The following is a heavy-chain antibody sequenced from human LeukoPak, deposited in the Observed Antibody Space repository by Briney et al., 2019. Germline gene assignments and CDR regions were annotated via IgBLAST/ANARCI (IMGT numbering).Heavy chain of an antibody. D-gene: IGHD1-26*01. Sequence: GGSLRLSCAASGFTFSYYAMHWVRQAPGKGLEWVALISYDGDNKNHADSVKGLFTIFRDNSKNTLHLQMNSLRAEDTAVYYCARGARRYSGTYYHNSAFDIWGQGTMVTVSS. J-gene: IGHJ3*02. CDR2: ISYDGDNK. CDR3: ARGARRYSGTYYHNSAFDI. CDR1: GFTFSYYA. V-gene: IGHV3-30*04.